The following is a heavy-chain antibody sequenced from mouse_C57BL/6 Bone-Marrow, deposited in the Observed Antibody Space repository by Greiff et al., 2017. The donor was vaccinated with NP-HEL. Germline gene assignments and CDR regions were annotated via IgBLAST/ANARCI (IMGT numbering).Heavy chain of an antibody. CDR1: GFTFTDYY. Sequence: EVKLVESGGGLVQPGGSLSLSCAASGFTFTDYYMSWVRQPPGKALEWLGFIRNKANGYTTEYSASVKGRFTISRDNSQSILYLQMNALRAEDSATYYCARGDTTVVAHFDYWGQGTTLTVSS. CDR2: IRNKANGYTT. J-gene: IGHJ2*01. V-gene: IGHV7-3*01. D-gene: IGHD1-1*01. CDR3: ARGDTTVVAHFDY.